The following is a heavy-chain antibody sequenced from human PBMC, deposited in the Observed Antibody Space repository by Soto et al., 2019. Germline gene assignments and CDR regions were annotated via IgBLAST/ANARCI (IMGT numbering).Heavy chain of an antibody. CDR2: ISYDGTNK. CDR1: GFSFSISP. D-gene: IGHD2-8*02. Sequence: LRLSCAASGFSFSISPMHWVRQAPGKGPEWVALISYDGTNKFYADSVKGRFTISRDNSKSTLYLHVDSLRPEDAAVYYCARDPKTTGGQHWAFNYFDSWGQGTLVTVSS. J-gene: IGHJ4*02. CDR3: ARDPKTTGGQHWAFNYFDS. V-gene: IGHV3-30-3*01.